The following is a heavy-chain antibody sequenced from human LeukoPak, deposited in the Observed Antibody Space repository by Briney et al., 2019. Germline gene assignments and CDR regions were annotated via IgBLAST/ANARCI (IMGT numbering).Heavy chain of an antibody. Sequence: GGSLRLSCAASGFTFSSYAMNWVRQAPGKGLEWVAAMTGSGYSTYYADSVKGRFTISRDNSKNTLYLQMNSLRAEDTAVYYCAKGRGGGTGYFEYWGQGTLVTVSS. J-gene: IGHJ4*02. D-gene: IGHD3-16*01. CDR2: MTGSGYST. CDR1: GFTFSSYA. V-gene: IGHV3-23*01. CDR3: AKGRGGGTGYFEY.